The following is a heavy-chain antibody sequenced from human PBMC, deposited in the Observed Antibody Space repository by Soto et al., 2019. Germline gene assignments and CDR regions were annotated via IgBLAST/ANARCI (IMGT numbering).Heavy chain of an antibody. D-gene: IGHD2-15*01. V-gene: IGHV3-48*04. CDR3: ARDHRIDAFDI. Sequence: GGSLRLSFAASGFTFSSYSMNWVRQAPGKGLEWVSYISSSSSNIYYADSVKGRFTISRDNAKNSLYLQMNSLRAEDTAVYYCARDHRIDAFDIWGQGTMVTVSS. CDR2: ISSSSSNI. J-gene: IGHJ3*02. CDR1: GFTFSSYS.